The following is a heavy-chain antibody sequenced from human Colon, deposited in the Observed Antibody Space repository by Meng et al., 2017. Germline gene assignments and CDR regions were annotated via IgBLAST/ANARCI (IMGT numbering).Heavy chain of an antibody. J-gene: IGHJ4*02. V-gene: IGHV4-31*03. CDR3: ARDTLYGTDY. CDR2: MSDSGTT. CDR1: GASIKSGGYH. Sequence: QVHLHESGPERVRPSDTLSLVCTVSGASIKSGGYHWSWVRQHPGKGLEYIGFMSDSGTTDYNPSLRSRVSISEIGSSKNQFSLTLRSVTAADTATYFCARDTLYGTDYWGQGVLVTVSS. D-gene: IGHD4-17*01.